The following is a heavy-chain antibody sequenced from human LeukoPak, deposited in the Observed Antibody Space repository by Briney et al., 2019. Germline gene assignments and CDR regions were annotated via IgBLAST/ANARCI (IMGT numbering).Heavy chain of an antibody. CDR3: ARDRGYSDGPFDY. D-gene: IGHD5-18*01. CDR1: GGSVSSGDYD. CDR2: INYSGYT. Sequence: SETLSLTCIVSGGSVSSGDYDWGWIRQPPGKGLEWIGYINYSGYTLNNPSLWCRVTMSIDTSKNHFSLTVSYVTTAATAVVCCARDRGYSDGPFDYWGQGTLVTVSS. J-gene: IGHJ4*02. V-gene: IGHV4-30-4*01.